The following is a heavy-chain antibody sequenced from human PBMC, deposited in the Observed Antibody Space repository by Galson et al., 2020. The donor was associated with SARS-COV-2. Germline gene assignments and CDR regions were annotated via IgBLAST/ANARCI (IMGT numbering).Heavy chain of an antibody. D-gene: IGHD6-19*01. J-gene: IGHJ6*02. V-gene: IGHV3-30*02. Sequence: GGSLRLSCAASGFTFSTYGMHWVRQAPGKGLEWVAFIRHDGSNKDYADSVKGRFTISRDNSKNTLYLQMNSLRAKDTAVYYCAKCSSDFGYSYYGVDVWGQGTTVTVSS. CDR1: GFTFSTYG. CDR2: IRHDGSNK. CDR3: AKCSSDFGYSYYGVDV.